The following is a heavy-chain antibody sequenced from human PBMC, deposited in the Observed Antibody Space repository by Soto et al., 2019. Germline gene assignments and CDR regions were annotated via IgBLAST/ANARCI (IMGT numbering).Heavy chain of an antibody. CDR3: ASSDPTYYDFWSGSRMGGLERDYYYMDV. CDR2: ISAYNGNT. D-gene: IGHD3-3*01. J-gene: IGHJ6*03. CDR1: GYTFNSYG. Sequence: SVEVSCEASGYTFNSYGSSWVRQENGQGLEWMGWISAYNGNTNYAQKLQGRVTMTTDTSTSTAYMELRSLRSDDTAVYYCASSDPTYYDFWSGSRMGGLERDYYYMDVWGKGTTVTVSS. V-gene: IGHV1-18*01.